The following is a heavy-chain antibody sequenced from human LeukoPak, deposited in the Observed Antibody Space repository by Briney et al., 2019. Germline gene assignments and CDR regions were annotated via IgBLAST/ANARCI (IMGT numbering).Heavy chain of an antibody. J-gene: IGHJ3*02. CDR2: INPSGGNT. CDR3: ATDYGGNSAAFDI. D-gene: IGHD4-23*01. Sequence: ASVKVSCKASGYTFTSYYMHWVRQAPGQGHEWMGIINPSGGNTSYAQKFQGRVTMTRDTSTSTVYMELSSLRSEDTAVYYCATDYGGNSAAFDIWGQGTMVTVSS. V-gene: IGHV1-46*01. CDR1: GYTFTSYY.